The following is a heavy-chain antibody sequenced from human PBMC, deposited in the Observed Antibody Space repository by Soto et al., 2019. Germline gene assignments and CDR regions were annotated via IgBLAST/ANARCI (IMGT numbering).Heavy chain of an antibody. CDR3: ARDLVDTAMVAYYYYGMDV. J-gene: IGHJ6*02. V-gene: IGHV1-69*13. Sequence: SVKVSCKASGGTFSSYAISWVRQAPGQGLEWMGGIIPIFGTANYAQKFQGRVTITADESTSTAYMELSSLRSEDTAVYYCARDLVDTAMVAYYYYGMDVWGQGTTVTVYS. D-gene: IGHD5-18*01. CDR1: GGTFSSYA. CDR2: IIPIFGTA.